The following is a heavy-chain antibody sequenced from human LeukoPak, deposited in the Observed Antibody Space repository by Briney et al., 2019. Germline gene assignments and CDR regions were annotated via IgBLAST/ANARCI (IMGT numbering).Heavy chain of an antibody. CDR1: GFTFSSYA. J-gene: IGHJ4*02. D-gene: IGHD3-22*01. CDR2: ISGSGGST. CDR3: AKDITMIVVVTGDY. Sequence: PGGSLRLSCAASGFTFSSYAMSWVRQAPGKGLEWVSAISGSGGSTYYADSVKGRFTISRDNSKNMLYLQMNSLRAEDTAVYYCAKDITMIVVVTGDYWGQGTLVTVSS. V-gene: IGHV3-23*01.